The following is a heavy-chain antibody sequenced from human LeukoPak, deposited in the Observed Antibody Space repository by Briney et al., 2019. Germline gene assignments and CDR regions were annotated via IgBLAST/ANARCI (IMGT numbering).Heavy chain of an antibody. D-gene: IGHD3-3*01. V-gene: IGHV1-2*02. Sequence: ASVKVSCKASGYTFTGYYMHWVRQAPGQGLEWMGWINPNSGDTNSAQKLQGRVTMTTDTSTSTAYLELRSLRSDDTAVYYCARDAADFWSGYYTLDPFDYWGQGTLVTVSS. CDR2: INPNSGDT. CDR1: GYTFTGYY. CDR3: ARDAADFWSGYYTLDPFDY. J-gene: IGHJ4*02.